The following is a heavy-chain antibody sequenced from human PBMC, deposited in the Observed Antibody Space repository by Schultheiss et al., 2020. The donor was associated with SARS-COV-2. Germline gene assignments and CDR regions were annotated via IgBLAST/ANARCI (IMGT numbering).Heavy chain of an antibody. CDR2: IYHSGSN. Sequence: SETLSLTCAVSGGSISSSYWWSWVRQPPGKGLEWIGEIYHSGSNKYNPSLKSRVTISVDKSKNQFSLKLSSVTAADTAVYYCARVNYYYSSDAFDIWGQGTMVTVSS. CDR3: ARVNYYYSSDAFDI. V-gene: IGHV4-4*02. D-gene: IGHD3-22*01. CDR1: GGSISSSYW. J-gene: IGHJ3*02.